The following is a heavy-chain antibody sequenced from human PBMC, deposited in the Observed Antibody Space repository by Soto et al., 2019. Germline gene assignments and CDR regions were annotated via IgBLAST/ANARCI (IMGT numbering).Heavy chain of an antibody. CDR1: GYTFTGYY. CDR3: ARARGGAAAGTRCFDP. Sequence: GASLKVSCEASGYTFTGYYMHCVRQAPGQGLEWMGWINPNSGGTNYAQKFQGRVTMTRDMSISTAYMELSRLRSDDTAVYYCARARGGAAAGTRCFDPWGQGTLVTVSS. J-gene: IGHJ5*02. D-gene: IGHD6-13*01. CDR2: INPNSGGT. V-gene: IGHV1-2*02.